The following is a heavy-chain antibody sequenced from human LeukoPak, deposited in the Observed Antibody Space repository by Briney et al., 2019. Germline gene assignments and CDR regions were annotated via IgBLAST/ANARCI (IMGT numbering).Heavy chain of an antibody. V-gene: IGHV3-7*01. Sequence: PGGSLRLSCAASGFTFSSYWMSWVRQAPGKGLEWVANIKQDGSEKYYVDSVKGRFAISRDNAKNSLYLQMNSLRAEDTAVYYCARGPWEWELLDWGQGTLVTVSS. CDR1: GFTFSSYW. CDR2: IKQDGSEK. D-gene: IGHD1-26*01. J-gene: IGHJ4*02. CDR3: ARGPWEWELLD.